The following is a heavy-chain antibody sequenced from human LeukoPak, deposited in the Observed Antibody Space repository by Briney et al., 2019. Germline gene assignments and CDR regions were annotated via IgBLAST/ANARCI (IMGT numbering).Heavy chain of an antibody. D-gene: IGHD5-24*01. J-gene: IGHJ3*01. CDR2: ITWNSVGK. Sequence: GRSLRLSCAASGFTFDDYAMHWVRQAPGKGLEWVSSITWNSVGKGYADSVKGRFTISRDNAKNSLYLQMNGLRAEDMALYYCTKEGWDAFDVWGQGTMVTVSS. V-gene: IGHV3-9*03. CDR1: GFTFDDYA. CDR3: TKEGWDAFDV.